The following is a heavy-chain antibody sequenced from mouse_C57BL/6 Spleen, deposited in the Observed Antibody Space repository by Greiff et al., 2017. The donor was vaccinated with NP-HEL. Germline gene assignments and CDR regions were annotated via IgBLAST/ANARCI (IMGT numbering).Heavy chain of an antibody. CDR2: INYDGSST. V-gene: IGHV5-16*01. D-gene: IGHD2-1*01. CDR3: AREPAQIYYGNYGGYFDV. Sequence: EVQVVESEGGLVQPGSSMKLSCTASGFTFSDYYMAWVRQVPEKGLEWVANINYDGSSTYYLDSLKSRFIISRDNAKNILYLQMSSLKSEDTATYYCAREPAQIYYGNYGGYFDVWGTGTTVTVSS. CDR1: GFTFSDYY. J-gene: IGHJ1*03.